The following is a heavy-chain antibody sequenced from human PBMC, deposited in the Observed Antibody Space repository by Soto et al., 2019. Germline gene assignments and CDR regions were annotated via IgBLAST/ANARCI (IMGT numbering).Heavy chain of an antibody. V-gene: IGHV4-61*01. CDR2: IYYSGST. CDR3: ARTYDSSGYYSDY. D-gene: IGHD3-22*01. J-gene: IGHJ4*02. CDR1: GGSVSSGSYY. Sequence: PSDTLSLTCTVSGGSVSSGSYYWSWIRQPPWMGLEWIGFIYYSGSTNYNPSLKSRVTISVDTSKNQFSLKLSSVTAADTAVYYCARTYDSSGYYSDYWGQGTLVTVS.